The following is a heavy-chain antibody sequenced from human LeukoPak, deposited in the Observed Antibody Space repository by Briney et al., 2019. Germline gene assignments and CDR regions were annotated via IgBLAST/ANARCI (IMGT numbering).Heavy chain of an antibody. J-gene: IGHJ4*02. Sequence: ASVNVSCNSSGYTFTNSYIHWVRQAPGQGLELMGWINPNSGGTNYAQKFQGRVTMTRDTSITTAYMEMSRLRSDDTALYYCARSPHILTGENFDYWGQGTLVTVSS. CDR2: INPNSGGT. D-gene: IGHD3-9*01. CDR3: ARSPHILTGENFDY. V-gene: IGHV1-2*02. CDR1: GYTFTNSY.